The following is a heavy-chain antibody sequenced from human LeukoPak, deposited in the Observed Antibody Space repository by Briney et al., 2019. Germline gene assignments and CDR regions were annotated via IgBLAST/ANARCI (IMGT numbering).Heavy chain of an antibody. CDR1: GFTFSSYG. J-gene: IGHJ4*02. V-gene: IGHV3-30*03. CDR3: ARGQAPEYYSIAVAGLLPATPFDY. Sequence: ESGGSLRLSCAASGFTFSSYGMHWVRQAPGKGLEWVAVISYDGSNKYYADSVKGRFTISRDNSKNTLYLQMNSLRAEDTAVYYCARGQAPEYYSIAVAGLLPATPFDYWGQGTLVTVSS. CDR2: ISYDGSNK. D-gene: IGHD6-19*01.